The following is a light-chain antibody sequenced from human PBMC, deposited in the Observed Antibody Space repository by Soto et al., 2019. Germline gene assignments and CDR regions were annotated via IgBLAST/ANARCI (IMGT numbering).Light chain of an antibody. V-gene: IGKV3-15*01. CDR2: DTS. CDR3: HHYNNWPPRNT. J-gene: IGKJ2*01. CDR1: QSVSSN. Sequence: EIVMTQSPATLPLSPGERATLSCRASQSVSSNLVWYLQKPGQAPRLLIYDTSTRATNVPARFTGSGSETEFTLTISGLQSEDFGIYYCHHYNNWPPRNTFGQGTKVDIK.